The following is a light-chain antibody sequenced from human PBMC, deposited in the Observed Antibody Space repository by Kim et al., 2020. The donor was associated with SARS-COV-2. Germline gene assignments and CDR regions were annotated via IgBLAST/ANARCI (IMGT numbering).Light chain of an antibody. CDR1: QGISSR. CDR3: QQLNSYPYT. Sequence: ASAGDRVTLTCRASQGISSRLAWYQQKSGKAPKLLIYAASTLEGGVSSRFTGSGSGTDFTLTISSLQPEDFATYYCQQLNSYPYTFGQGTKLEIK. CDR2: AAS. V-gene: IGKV1-9*01. J-gene: IGKJ2*01.